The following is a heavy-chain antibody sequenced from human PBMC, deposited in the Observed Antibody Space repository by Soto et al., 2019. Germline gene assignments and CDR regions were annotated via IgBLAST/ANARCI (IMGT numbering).Heavy chain of an antibody. Sequence: QLQLQESGPGLVKPSETLSLTCTVSGVSISSGSYYWVWIRQPPGKGLEWIGWIHYTGTTPHSPYVKSRVHTSVDTSSNQFSLKLSSVTAVDAAVYYCARHPAYCSNGRCFFTWFDSRVQGTLVNVYS. V-gene: IGHV4-39*01. D-gene: IGHD2-8*01. J-gene: IGHJ5*01. CDR2: IHYTGTT. CDR3: ARHPAYCSNGRCFFTWFDS. CDR1: GVSISSGSYY.